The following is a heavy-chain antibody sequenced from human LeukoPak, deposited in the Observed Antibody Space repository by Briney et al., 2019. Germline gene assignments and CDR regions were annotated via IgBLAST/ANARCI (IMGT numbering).Heavy chain of an antibody. V-gene: IGHV3-48*01. D-gene: IGHD5-12*01. CDR3: ARGPSGYHNT. Sequence: GGSPRLSCAVSGFTFSSYSMTWVRQAPGKGLEWVSYISSTSSTVYYADSVKGRFTISRDNVKNSLYLQMNSLRAEDTAVYYCARGPSGYHNTGGQGTLVTVSS. CDR2: ISSTSSTV. J-gene: IGHJ4*02. CDR1: GFTFSSYS.